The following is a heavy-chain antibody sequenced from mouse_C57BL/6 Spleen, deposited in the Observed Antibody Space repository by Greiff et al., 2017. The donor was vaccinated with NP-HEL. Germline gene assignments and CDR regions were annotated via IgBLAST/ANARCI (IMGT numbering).Heavy chain of an antibody. V-gene: IGHV5-4*01. CDR1: GFTFSSYA. D-gene: IGHD4-1*01. CDR2: ISDGGSYT. CDR3: ARDKLGRGFAY. J-gene: IGHJ3*01. Sequence: EVQVVESGGGLVKPGGSLKLSCAASGFTFSSYAMSWVRQTPEKRLEWVATISDGGSYTYYPDNVKGRFTISRDNAKNNLYLQMSHLKSEDTAMYYCARDKLGRGFAYWGQGTLVTVSA.